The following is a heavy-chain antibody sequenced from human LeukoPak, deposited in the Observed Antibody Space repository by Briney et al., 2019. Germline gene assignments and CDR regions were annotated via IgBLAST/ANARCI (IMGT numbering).Heavy chain of an antibody. CDR1: GGSISGYY. Sequence: SETLSLTCAVYGGSISGYYWSWIRQPPGKGLEWIGEINHSGSTNYNPSLKSRVTISVDTSKNQFSLKLSSVTAADTAVYYCARALSSSWYKNWFDPWGQGTLVTVSS. J-gene: IGHJ5*02. D-gene: IGHD6-13*01. V-gene: IGHV4-34*01. CDR2: INHSGST. CDR3: ARALSSSWYKNWFDP.